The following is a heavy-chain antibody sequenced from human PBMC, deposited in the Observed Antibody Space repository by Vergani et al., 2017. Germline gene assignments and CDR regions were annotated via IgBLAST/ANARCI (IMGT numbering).Heavy chain of an antibody. J-gene: IGHJ6*02. V-gene: IGHV4-34*01. CDR3: ARVVTTEATSSYYYYYGMDV. CDR2: VYYSGST. Sequence: QVQLQQWGAGLLKPSETLSLTCAVYGGSFSGYYWIWIRQPPGKGLEWIGYVYYSGSTYYNPSLKSRVTISVDTSKNQFSLKLSSVTAADTAVYYCARVVTTEATSSYYYYYGMDVWGQGTTVTVSS. D-gene: IGHD4-11*01. CDR1: GGSFSGYY.